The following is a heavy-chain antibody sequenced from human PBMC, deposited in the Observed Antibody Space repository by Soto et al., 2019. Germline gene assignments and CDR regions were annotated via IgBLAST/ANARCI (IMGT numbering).Heavy chain of an antibody. CDR3: ARSYYDATGFAVAP. Sequence: QTQLQESGPGLVKPSETLSLTCNVSGASVSNGYWSWIRQPPGKGLEWIGFMYFGGSFNYNPSLTCRATISVYTPKNQCPLKSTSVTAAATAVYYCARSYYDATGFAVAPWGPGTLVTVSS. V-gene: IGHV4-59*02. CDR2: MYFGGSF. J-gene: IGHJ5*02. D-gene: IGHD1-26*01. CDR1: GASVSNGY.